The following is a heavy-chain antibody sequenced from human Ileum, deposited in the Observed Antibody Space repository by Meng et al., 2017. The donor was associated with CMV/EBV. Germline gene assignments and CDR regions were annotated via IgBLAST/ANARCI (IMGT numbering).Heavy chain of an antibody. Sequence: ISWVRQAPGQGLEWMGGIIPIFGTANYAQNFQGRVTITTDESRSTAYMELSSLRSEDTAVYYCARIGLCSGTTCYTGDYSSRHFDYWGQGTLVTVSS. CDR2: IIPIFGTA. CDR3: ARIGLCSGTTCYTGDYSSRHFDY. J-gene: IGHJ4*02. D-gene: IGHD2-2*02. V-gene: IGHV1-69*05.